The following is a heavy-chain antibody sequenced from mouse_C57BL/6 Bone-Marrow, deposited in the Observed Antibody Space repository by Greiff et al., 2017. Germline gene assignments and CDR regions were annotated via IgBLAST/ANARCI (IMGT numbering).Heavy chain of an antibody. V-gene: IGHV1-15*01. D-gene: IGHD2-5*01. J-gene: IGHJ4*01. CDR2: IDPETGGT. CDR1: GYTFTDYE. CDR3: TRGSSTIVAHCYAMDY. Sequence: VQLQQPGAELVRPGASVTLSCKASGYTFTDYEMHWVKQTPVHGLEWIGAIDPETGGTAYNQKFKGKAILTADKSSSTAYMELRSLTSEDSAVYYGTRGSSTIVAHCYAMDYWGQGTSVTVSS.